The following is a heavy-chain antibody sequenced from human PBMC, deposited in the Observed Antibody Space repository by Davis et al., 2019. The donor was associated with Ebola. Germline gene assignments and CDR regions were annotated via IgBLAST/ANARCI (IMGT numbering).Heavy chain of an antibody. CDR1: GGTFSSYA. CDR2: IIPIFGTA. Sequence: SVKVSCKASGGTFSSYAISWVRQAPGQGLEWMGGIIPIFGTANYAQKFQGRVTITADESTSTAYMELSSLRSEDTAVYYCARGKMGVAMMYYYYYGMDVWGQGTTVTVSS. D-gene: IGHD2-21*01. CDR3: ARGKMGVAMMYYYYYGMDV. V-gene: IGHV1-69*13. J-gene: IGHJ6*02.